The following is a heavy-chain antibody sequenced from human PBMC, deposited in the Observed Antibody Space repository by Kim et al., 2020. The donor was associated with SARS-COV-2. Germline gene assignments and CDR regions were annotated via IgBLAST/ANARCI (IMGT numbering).Heavy chain of an antibody. V-gene: IGHV3-23*03. CDR3: AKEVVTALGY. D-gene: IGHD2-21*02. Sequence: YYANSVKGPFTISRDNSKNTLYLQMNSLRAEDTAVYYCAKEVVTALGYWGQGTLVTVSS. J-gene: IGHJ4*02.